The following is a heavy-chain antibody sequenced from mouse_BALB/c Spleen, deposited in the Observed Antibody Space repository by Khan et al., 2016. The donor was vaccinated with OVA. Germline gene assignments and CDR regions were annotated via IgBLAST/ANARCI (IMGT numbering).Heavy chain of an antibody. J-gene: IGHJ3*01. V-gene: IGHV2-2*02. CDR2: IWSAGST. Sequence: QVQLKESGPGLVQPSQSLSITCTVSGFSLTNYSVHWVRQSPGKGLEWLGVIWSAGSTDYNAAFISRLTIRKDNSRSQVFFKMNSLQPNDTAIYYCARRGYDSGLGALFAYWGQGTLVTVSA. D-gene: IGHD2-4*01. CDR3: ARRGYDSGLGALFAY. CDR1: GFSLTNYS.